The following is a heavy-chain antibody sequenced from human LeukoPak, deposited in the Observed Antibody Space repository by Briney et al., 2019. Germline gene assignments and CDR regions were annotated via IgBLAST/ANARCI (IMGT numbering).Heavy chain of an antibody. J-gene: IGHJ4*02. CDR3: ARGPIVGITETKGYFDY. CDR1: GFTFSNYD. V-gene: IGHV3-13*01. D-gene: IGHD1-7*01. Sequence: GGSLRLSCAASGFTFSNYDMHWVRQATGRGLEWVSSIGTAADTYYPGYGKGRFTISRENAKNSLYLQMNSLGAGDTAVYYCARGPIVGITETKGYFDYWGQGIQVTVSS. CDR2: IGTAADT.